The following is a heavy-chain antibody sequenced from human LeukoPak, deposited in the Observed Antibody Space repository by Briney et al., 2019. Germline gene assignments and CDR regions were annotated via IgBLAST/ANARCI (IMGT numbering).Heavy chain of an antibody. CDR1: GFTFSSYW. CDR3: AKDRGSIAAPDY. CDR2: IKQDGSEK. Sequence: GGSLRLSCAASGFTFSSYWMSWVRQAPGKGLEWVANIKQDGSEKYYVDSVKGRFTISRDNSKNTLYLQMNSLRAEDTAVYYCAKDRGSIAAPDYWGQGTLVTVSS. V-gene: IGHV3-7*01. D-gene: IGHD6-6*01. J-gene: IGHJ4*02.